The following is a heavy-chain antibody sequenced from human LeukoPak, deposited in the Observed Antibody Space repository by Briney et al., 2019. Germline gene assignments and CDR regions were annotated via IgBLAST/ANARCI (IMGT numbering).Heavy chain of an antibody. CDR3: ARGQGGGNWFDP. J-gene: IGHJ5*02. V-gene: IGHV4-38-2*02. CDR1: GYSISSGYY. CDR2: IYHSGST. D-gene: IGHD2-15*01. Sequence: SETLSLTCTVSGYSISSGYYWGWIRQPPGKGLEWIGSIYHSGSTYYNPSLKSRVTISVDTSKNQFSLKLSSVTAADTAVYYCARGQGGGNWFDPWGQGTLVTVSS.